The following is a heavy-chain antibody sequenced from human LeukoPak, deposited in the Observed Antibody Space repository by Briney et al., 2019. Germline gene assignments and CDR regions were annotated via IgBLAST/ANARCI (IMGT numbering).Heavy chain of an antibody. Sequence: ASVTVSFKASGYTFTSYYMHWVRQAPGQGVEWMGIINPSGGSTSYAQKFQGRVTMTRDTSTSTVYMELSSLRSEDTAVYYCARDRRDYYDSSGWRPFGYWGQGTLVTVSS. V-gene: IGHV1-46*01. CDR2: INPSGGST. CDR1: GYTFTSYY. J-gene: IGHJ4*02. CDR3: ARDRRDYYDSSGWRPFGY. D-gene: IGHD3-22*01.